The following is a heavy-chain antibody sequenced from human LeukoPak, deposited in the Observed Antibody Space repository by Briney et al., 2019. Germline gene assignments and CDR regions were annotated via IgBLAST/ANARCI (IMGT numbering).Heavy chain of an antibody. CDR1: GGSISSYY. D-gene: IGHD4-17*01. CDR3: ARQGGDYADAFDI. CDR2: IYYSGST. Sequence: SETLSLTCTVSGGSISSYYWSWIRQPPGKGLEWIGYIYYSGSTNYNPSLKSRVTISVDTSKNQFSLKLSSVTAADTAVYYCARQGGDYADAFDIWGQGTVVTVSS. J-gene: IGHJ3*02. V-gene: IGHV4-59*08.